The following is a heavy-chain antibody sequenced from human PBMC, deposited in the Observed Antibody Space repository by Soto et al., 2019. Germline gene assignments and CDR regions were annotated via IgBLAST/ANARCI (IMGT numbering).Heavy chain of an antibody. J-gene: IGHJ3*01. CDR2: INHSGST. CDR1: GGSFSSYY. Sequence: SETLSLTCAVSGGSFSSYYWSWIRQPPGKGLEWIGEINHSGSTNYYWSLKSRVTISVDTSRNQFSLKLSSVTAEDTALYYCATDLNWSGAWGQGTMVTVSS. CDR3: ATDLNWSGA. V-gene: IGHV4-34*01. D-gene: IGHD3-3*01.